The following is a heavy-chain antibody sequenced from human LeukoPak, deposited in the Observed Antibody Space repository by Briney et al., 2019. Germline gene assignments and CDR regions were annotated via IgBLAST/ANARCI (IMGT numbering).Heavy chain of an antibody. CDR2: INRGGSDS. CDR1: GFTFSSCW. Sequence: GGSLRLSCAASGFTFSSCWMHWVRQAPGKGLLWVSRINRGGSDSSYADSVKGRFTISRVNAKNTLYLQMHSLRAEDPAVYYCATVVGGYYPPVDGLDIWGQGTMVTVSS. D-gene: IGHD6-25*01. V-gene: IGHV3-74*01. CDR3: ATVVGGYYPPVDGLDI. J-gene: IGHJ3*02.